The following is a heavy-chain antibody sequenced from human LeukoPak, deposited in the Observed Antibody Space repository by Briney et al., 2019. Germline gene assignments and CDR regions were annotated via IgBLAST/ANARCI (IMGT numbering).Heavy chain of an antibody. Sequence: PSETLSLTCTVSGGSISSYYWSWIRQPPGKGLEWIGYIYYSGSTNYNPSLKSRVTISVDTSKNQFSLKLSSVTAADTAVYYCARVSSMVRGIRGAFDIWGQGTMVTVSS. J-gene: IGHJ3*02. CDR1: GGSISSYY. V-gene: IGHV4-59*01. CDR3: ARVSSMVRGIRGAFDI. CDR2: IYYSGST. D-gene: IGHD3-10*01.